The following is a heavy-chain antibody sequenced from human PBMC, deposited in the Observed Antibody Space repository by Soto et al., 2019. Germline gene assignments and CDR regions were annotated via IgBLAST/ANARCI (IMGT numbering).Heavy chain of an antibody. Sequence: EVQLLESGRGLVQPGRSLRLSCTASGFTFSSHAMTWVRQAPGKGLEWVSGLSDSGDSIYYADYVKGRFTIYRDNSMNTLYLQMNTLRVEDTAVYYCAKVSSSWYAGFFDLWGQGTLVTVSS. CDR3: AKVSSSWYAGFFDL. CDR2: LSDSGDSI. J-gene: IGHJ4*02. V-gene: IGHV3-23*01. CDR1: GFTFSSHA. D-gene: IGHD6-13*01.